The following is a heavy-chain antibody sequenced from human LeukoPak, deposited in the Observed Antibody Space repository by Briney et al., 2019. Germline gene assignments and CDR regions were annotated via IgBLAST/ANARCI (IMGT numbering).Heavy chain of an antibody. CDR3: AKQNPTMVRGVIITNWFDP. D-gene: IGHD3-10*01. CDR1: GYTFTSYA. Sequence: ASVKVSCKASGYTFTSYAMHWVRQAPGQRLEWMGWINAGNGNTKYPQKFQGRVTITRDTSASTAYMELSSLRSEDTAVYYCAKQNPTMVRGVIITNWFDPWGQGTLVTVSS. V-gene: IGHV1-3*01. J-gene: IGHJ5*02. CDR2: INAGNGNT.